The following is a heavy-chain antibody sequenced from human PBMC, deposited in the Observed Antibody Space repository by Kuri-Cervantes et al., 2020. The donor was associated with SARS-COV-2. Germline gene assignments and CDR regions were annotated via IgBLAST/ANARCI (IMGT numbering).Heavy chain of an antibody. J-gene: IGHJ6*03. Sequence: LSLTCAASRFIFSASAMHWVRQAPGKGLEWVAVISYDGSNKYYADSVKGRFTISRDNSKNTLYLQMNSLRAEDTAVYYCAKARFLEWLLDVFGGPPMDVWGKGTTVTVSS. V-gene: IGHV3-30*04. D-gene: IGHD3-3*01. CDR1: RFIFSASA. CDR2: ISYDGSNK. CDR3: AKARFLEWLLDVFGGPPMDV.